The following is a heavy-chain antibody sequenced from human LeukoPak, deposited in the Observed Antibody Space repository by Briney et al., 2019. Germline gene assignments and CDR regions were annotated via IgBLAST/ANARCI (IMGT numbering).Heavy chain of an antibody. J-gene: IGHJ5*02. CDR1: GGSISSSPYY. Sequence: SSETLSLTCTVSGGSISSSPYYWGWIRQPPGKGLEWIVTIYYSGSTYYNPSLKSRVTISVDTSKNQFSLKLTSVTAADTAVYYCARPVPSRLGWFDPWGQGTLVTVSS. CDR3: ARPVPSRLGWFDP. V-gene: IGHV4-39*01. CDR2: IYYSGST. D-gene: IGHD1-1*01.